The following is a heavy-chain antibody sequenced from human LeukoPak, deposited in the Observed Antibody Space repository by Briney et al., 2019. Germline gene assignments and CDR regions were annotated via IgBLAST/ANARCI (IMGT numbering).Heavy chain of an antibody. CDR2: IYYSGST. V-gene: IGHV4-39*01. CDR1: GGSISSSSYY. D-gene: IGHD1-14*01. J-gene: IGHJ4*02. Sequence: SETLSLACTVSGGSISSSSYYWGWIRQPPGKGLEWIGSIYYSGSTYYNPSLKSRVTISVDTSKNQFSLKLSSVTAADTAVYYCARQVAGITKYYFDYWGQGTLVTVSS. CDR3: ARQVAGITKYYFDY.